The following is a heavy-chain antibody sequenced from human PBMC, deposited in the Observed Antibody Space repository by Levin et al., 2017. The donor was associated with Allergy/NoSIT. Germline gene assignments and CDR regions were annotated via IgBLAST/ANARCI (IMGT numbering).Heavy chain of an antibody. CDR2: IYSGGST. CDR1: GFTVSSNY. V-gene: IGHV3-53*01. Sequence: GGSLRLSCAASGFTVSSNYMSWVRQAPGKGLEWVSVIYSGGSTYYADSVKGRFTISRDNSKNTLYLQMNSLRAEDTAVYYCARGSGGSYQDNWFDPWGQGTLVTVSS. CDR3: ARGSGGSYQDNWFDP. D-gene: IGHD1-26*01. J-gene: IGHJ5*02.